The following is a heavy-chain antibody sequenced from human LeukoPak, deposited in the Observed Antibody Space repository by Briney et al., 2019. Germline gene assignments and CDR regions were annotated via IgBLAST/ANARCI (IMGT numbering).Heavy chain of an antibody. CDR2: ISSSSGYI. V-gene: IGHV3-21*01. CDR1: GFTFGSYK. Sequence: GGSLRLSCAASGFTFGSYKMNWVRQAPGKGLEWVSSISSSSGYIYYADSVKGRFTISRDNAKNSLYLQMNSLRAEDTAVYYCARNFGSGSPNYYTYYGLDVWGQGTTVTVSS. J-gene: IGHJ6*02. D-gene: IGHD3-10*01. CDR3: ARNFGSGSPNYYTYYGLDV.